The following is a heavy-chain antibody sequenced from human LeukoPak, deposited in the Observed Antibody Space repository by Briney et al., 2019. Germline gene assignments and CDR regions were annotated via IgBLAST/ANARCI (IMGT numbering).Heavy chain of an antibody. D-gene: IGHD5/OR15-5a*01. V-gene: IGHV4-4*07. CDR3: ARDLVYGHNWFDP. CDR1: GGSISSYY. CDR2: IYTSGST. J-gene: IGHJ5*02. Sequence: SSETLSLTCTVSGGSISSYYWSWIRQPAGKGLEWIGRIYTSGSTNYNPSLKSRVTMSVDTSKNQFSLKLSSLRSEDTAVYYCARDLVYGHNWFDPWGQGTLVTVSS.